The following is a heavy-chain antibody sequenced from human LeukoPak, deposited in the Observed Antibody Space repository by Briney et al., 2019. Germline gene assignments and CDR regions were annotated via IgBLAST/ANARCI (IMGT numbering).Heavy chain of an antibody. CDR1: GGSFSGYY. CDR3: ARDPRYCSGGSCYYFDY. CDR2: IYYSGST. J-gene: IGHJ4*02. D-gene: IGHD2-15*01. Sequence: SETLSLTCAVYGGSFSGYYWSWIRQPPGKGLEWIGSIYYSGSTYYNPSLKSRVTISVDTSKNQFSLKLSSVTAADTAVYYCARDPRYCSGGSCYYFDYWGQGTLVTVSS. V-gene: IGHV4-34*01.